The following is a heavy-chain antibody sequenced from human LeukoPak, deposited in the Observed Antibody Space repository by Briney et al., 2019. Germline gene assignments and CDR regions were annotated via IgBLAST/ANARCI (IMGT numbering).Heavy chain of an antibody. CDR3: ARDLVQLWSKDY. Sequence: PGGSLRLSCAASGLTFSNYEFNWVRQAPGQGLEWISYISSSGRNIYYADSVKGRFTISRDNAKSSLYLQMNSLRAEDTPVYYCARDLVQLWSKDYWGQGTLVTVSS. D-gene: IGHD5-18*01. J-gene: IGHJ4*02. V-gene: IGHV3-48*03. CDR2: ISSSGRNI. CDR1: GLTFSNYE.